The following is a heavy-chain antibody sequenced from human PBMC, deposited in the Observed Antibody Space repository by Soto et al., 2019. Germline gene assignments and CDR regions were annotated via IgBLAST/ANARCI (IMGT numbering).Heavy chain of an antibody. V-gene: IGHV1-3*01. Sequence: QVQVVQSGAEVKKPGASVKVSCKAFGYTFINYAMQWVRQAPGQRLEWMGWINAGNGYTKYSQNFQGRVTITSDTSASTAYMELSSLRSEDTAVYYCARGTYYYGLDVWGQGTTVTVSS. CDR1: GYTFINYA. CDR3: ARGTYYYGLDV. J-gene: IGHJ6*02. CDR2: INAGNGYT.